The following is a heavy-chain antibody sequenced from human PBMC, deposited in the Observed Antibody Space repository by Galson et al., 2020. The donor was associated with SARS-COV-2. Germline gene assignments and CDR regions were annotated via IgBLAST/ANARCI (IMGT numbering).Heavy chain of an antibody. CDR2: IRNLDYGGTA. CDR1: GSAFGDYA. D-gene: IGHD3-16*01. CDR3: ATGKRVITRDAFDV. Sequence: GESLRLPCAASGSAFGDYAENWFRKAPGQGLERVGFIRNLDYGGTAEDAAAVKGRFSISRDDSKSIAYLQMNSLKTEDTAVYYCATGKRVITRDAFDVWGPGTMFIVSS. V-gene: IGHV3-49*03. J-gene: IGHJ3*01.